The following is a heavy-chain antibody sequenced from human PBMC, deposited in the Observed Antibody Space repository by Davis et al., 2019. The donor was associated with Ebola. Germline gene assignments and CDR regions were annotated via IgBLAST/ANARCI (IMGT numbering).Heavy chain of an antibody. CDR1: GYSFTSYW. V-gene: IGHV5-51*01. D-gene: IGHD2-2*01. Sequence: PGGSLRLSCTGSGYSFTSYWIGWVRQMPGKGLEWMGIIYPGDSDTRYSPSFQGQVTISADKSISTAYLQWSSLKASDTAMYYCARQGCGSTSCHYYYYYYMDVWGKGTTVTVSS. CDR2: IYPGDSDT. CDR3: ARQGCGSTSCHYYYYYYMDV. J-gene: IGHJ6*03.